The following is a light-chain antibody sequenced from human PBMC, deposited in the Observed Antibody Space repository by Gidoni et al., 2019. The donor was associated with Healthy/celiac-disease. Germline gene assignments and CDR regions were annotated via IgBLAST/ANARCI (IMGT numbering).Light chain of an antibody. V-gene: IGKV3-20*01. J-gene: IGKJ5*01. CDR3: QQYGSSPIT. CDR2: GAS. CDR1: QSVISSY. Sequence: EVVLKQSPGTLSLSTGERATLSCRASQSVISSYLAWYQQKPGQAPRLLIYGASSRATGIPYRFSGSGSGTDFTLTISRLEPEEVAVYYCQQYGSSPITFGQGTRLEIK.